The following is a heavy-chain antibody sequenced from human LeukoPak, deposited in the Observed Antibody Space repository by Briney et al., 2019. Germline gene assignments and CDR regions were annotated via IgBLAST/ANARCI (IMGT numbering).Heavy chain of an antibody. D-gene: IGHD2-15*01. CDR1: RSSSSRSY. V-gene: IGHV4-4*07. Sequence: SDTPSLTSTLSRSSSSRSYWSCIRPTIGKGWEGTGRIYSSGSTNYNPSLKSRVTMSVDTSKNQLSLKLASVTAADTAVYYCARDGESITSGDFQHWGQGTLVSVSS. CDR3: ARDGESITSGDFQH. CDR2: IYSSGST. J-gene: IGHJ1*01.